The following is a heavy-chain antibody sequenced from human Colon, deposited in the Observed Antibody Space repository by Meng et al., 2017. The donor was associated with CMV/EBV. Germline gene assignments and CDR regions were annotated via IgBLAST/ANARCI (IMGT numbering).Heavy chain of an antibody. Sequence: GESLEIPCVASGLTFSRHWMHWVRQTPGKELVWVSRISNDGRTPTYADSVKGRFTISRDNDKNTLYLQMNSLTVDDTAVYYCISEAAGGDYWGQGALVTVSS. CDR2: ISNDGRTP. CDR1: GLTFSRHW. V-gene: IGHV3-74*01. J-gene: IGHJ4*02. CDR3: ISEAAGGDY. D-gene: IGHD1-14*01.